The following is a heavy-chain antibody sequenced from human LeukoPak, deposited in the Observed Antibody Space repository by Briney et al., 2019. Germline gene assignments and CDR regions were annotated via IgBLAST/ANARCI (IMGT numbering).Heavy chain of an antibody. CDR3: ARELNGYGYYFFDY. CDR1: GFIFSDYA. Sequence: GGSLRLSCAVSGFIFSDYAMHWVRQAPGKGLEWVAVTSHDGDKEYYADSVKGRFTISRDNSKNTLYLQMNGLGAEDTAVYYCARELNGYGYYFFDYWGPGTLVTVSS. V-gene: IGHV3-30*04. D-gene: IGHD3-16*01. CDR2: TSHDGDKE. J-gene: IGHJ4*02.